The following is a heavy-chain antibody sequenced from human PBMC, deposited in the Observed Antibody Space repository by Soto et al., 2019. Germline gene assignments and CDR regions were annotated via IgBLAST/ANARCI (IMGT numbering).Heavy chain of an antibody. J-gene: IGHJ4*02. Sequence: EVQLLESGGDFKQPGGSLRLSCEGSGFNFSNYALNWVRQAPGKRLEWVSVISGNSGTTYYAASVKGRFTISGDNSKKTLYLQMNSLRADDTAVYYCAKGRAITVFGVITPFDSWGQGTLVTVSS. CDR3: AKGRAITVFGVITPFDS. CDR2: ISGNSGTT. CDR1: GFNFSNYA. V-gene: IGHV3-23*01. D-gene: IGHD3-3*01.